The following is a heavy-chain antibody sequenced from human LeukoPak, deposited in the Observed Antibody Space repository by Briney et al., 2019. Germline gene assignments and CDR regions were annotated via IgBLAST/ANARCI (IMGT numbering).Heavy chain of an antibody. CDR2: IIGNGGWA. CDR3: ARDRDVLRYFDWIFDY. V-gene: IGHV3-23*01. D-gene: IGHD3-9*01. J-gene: IGHJ4*02. CDR1: GLTFSSYA. Sequence: PGGSLRLSCAASGLTFSSYAMMWLRQAPGKGLEWVSAIIGNGGWALYADSVKGRFTISRDNTKNTLYLQMSSLRAEDTAVYYCARDRDVLRYFDWIFDYWGQGTLVTVSS.